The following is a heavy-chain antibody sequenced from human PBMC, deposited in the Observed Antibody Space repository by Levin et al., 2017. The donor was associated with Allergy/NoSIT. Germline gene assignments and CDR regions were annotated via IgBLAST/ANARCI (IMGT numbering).Heavy chain of an antibody. V-gene: IGHV3-23*01. CDR3: AKDRNYYGSGSYYNPRLGYFDY. Sequence: GESLKISCAASGFTFSSYAMSWVRQAPGKGLEWVSAISGSGGSTYYADSVKGRFTISRDNSKNTLYLQMNSLRAEDTAVYYCAKDRNYYGSGSYYNPRLGYFDYWGQGTLVTVSS. CDR2: ISGSGGST. D-gene: IGHD3-10*01. CDR1: GFTFSSYA. J-gene: IGHJ4*02.